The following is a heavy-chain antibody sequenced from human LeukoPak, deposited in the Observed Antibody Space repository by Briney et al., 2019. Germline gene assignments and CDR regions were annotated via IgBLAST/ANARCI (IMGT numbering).Heavy chain of an antibody. CDR3: AREPVVPAAHGAFDI. D-gene: IGHD2-2*01. J-gene: IGHJ3*02. CDR2: MNPNSGNT. V-gene: IGHV1-8*01. CDR1: GYTFTSYD. Sequence: ASVKVSCKASGYTFTSYDINWVRQAPGQGLEWMGWMNPNSGNTGYAQKFQGRVTMTRNTSISTAYMELSSLRSEDTAVYYCAREPVVPAAHGAFDIWGQGTMVTVSS.